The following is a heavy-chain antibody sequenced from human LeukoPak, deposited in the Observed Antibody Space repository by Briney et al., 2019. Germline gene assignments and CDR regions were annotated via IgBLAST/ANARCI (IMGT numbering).Heavy chain of an antibody. Sequence: GGSLRLSCAASEFTFSDYYMTWIRQAPGKGLEWVSYITSSGSPISYADSVKGRFTISRDNAKNSLYLQMKSLRAEDTAVYYCARAPVHYYDSSDYYYVGESYFDCWGQGTLVTVSS. D-gene: IGHD3-22*01. CDR3: ARAPVHYYDSSDYYYVGESYFDC. J-gene: IGHJ4*02. CDR1: EFTFSDYY. CDR2: ITSSGSPI. V-gene: IGHV3-11*04.